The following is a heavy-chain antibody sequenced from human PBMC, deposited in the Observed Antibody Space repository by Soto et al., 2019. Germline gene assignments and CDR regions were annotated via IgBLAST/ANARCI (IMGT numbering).Heavy chain of an antibody. Sequence: PSETLSLTCAVSGDSVTSNVWWSWVRQPPGKGLGWIGEAYHNGLTNYNPSLKGRVTMSVDTSKNEFSLKLNSLSAADTAIYYCARDAAVPGESDRFDFWGRGILVTVSS. D-gene: IGHD6-19*01. J-gene: IGHJ4*02. CDR3: ARDAAVPGESDRFDF. V-gene: IGHV4-4*02. CDR2: AYHNGLT. CDR1: GDSVTSNVW.